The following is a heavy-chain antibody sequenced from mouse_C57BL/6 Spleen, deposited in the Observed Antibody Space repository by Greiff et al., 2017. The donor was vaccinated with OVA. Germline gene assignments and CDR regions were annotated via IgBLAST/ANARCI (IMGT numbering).Heavy chain of an antibody. J-gene: IGHJ4*01. CDR1: GYTFTDYN. CDR2: INPNNGGT. D-gene: IGHD1-1*01. Sequence: EVKLQESGPELVKPGASVKIPCKASGYTFTDYNMDWVKQSHGKSLEWIGDINPNNGGTIYNQKFKGKATLTVDKSSSTAYMELRSLTSEDTAVYYCARESSAMDYWGQGTSVTVSS. CDR3: ARESSAMDY. V-gene: IGHV1-18*01.